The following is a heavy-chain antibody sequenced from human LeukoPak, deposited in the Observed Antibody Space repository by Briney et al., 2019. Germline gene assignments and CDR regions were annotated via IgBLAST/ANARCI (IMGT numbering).Heavy chain of an antibody. CDR2: IAVGSGNT. CDR1: GFTFTSSV. J-gene: IGHJ4*02. V-gene: IGHV1-58*01. D-gene: IGHD3-10*01. Sequence: GASVKVSCKASGFTFTSSVVQWVRQARGQRLEWIGWIAVGSGNTNYAQKFQERVTITRDMSTSTAHMELSSLRFEDTAVYYCAADRAGSYLRFVYWGQGTPVTVSS. CDR3: AADRAGSYLRFVY.